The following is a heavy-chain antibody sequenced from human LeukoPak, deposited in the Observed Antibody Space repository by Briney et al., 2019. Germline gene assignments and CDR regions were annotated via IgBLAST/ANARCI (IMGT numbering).Heavy chain of an antibody. J-gene: IGHJ4*02. D-gene: IGHD2-21*02. CDR1: GFTFDDYG. Sequence: GGSLGLSCAASGFTFDDYGMSWVRQAPGKGLEWVSGINWNGGSTGYADSVKGRFTISRDNAKNSLYLQMNSLRAEDTALYYCARKSGLHKRYYFDYWGQGTLVTVSS. CDR2: INWNGGST. CDR3: ARKSGLHKRYYFDY. V-gene: IGHV3-20*04.